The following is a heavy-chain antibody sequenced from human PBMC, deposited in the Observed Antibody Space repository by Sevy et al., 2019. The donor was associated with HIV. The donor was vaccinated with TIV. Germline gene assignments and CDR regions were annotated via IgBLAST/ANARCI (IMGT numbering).Heavy chain of an antibody. CDR1: GFTFSSYG. J-gene: IGHJ4*02. CDR3: ARAGTGPYDY. V-gene: IGHV3-33*01. D-gene: IGHD6-13*01. Sequence: GGSLRLSCAASGFTFSSYGMHWVRQAPGKGLEWVAVIWYDGSNKYYADSVKGGFTISRDNSRNALYLQMNSRRAEDTAVYYCARAGTGPYDYWGQGTLVTVSS. CDR2: IWYDGSNK.